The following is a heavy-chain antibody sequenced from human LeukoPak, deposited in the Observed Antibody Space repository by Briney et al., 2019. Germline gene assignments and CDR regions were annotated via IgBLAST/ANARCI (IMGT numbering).Heavy chain of an antibody. CDR1: GFTFNTYT. CDR2: VGRDGSI. D-gene: IGHD3-22*01. J-gene: IGHJ3*02. Sequence: GGSLRLSCVASGFTFNTYTMNWVRQAPGKGLEWISCVGRDGSIHYADSVKGRITISRDNAKNSLFLQMNSLRAEDTAVYYCARRYYDTTGYAFDIWGQGTMVTVSS. V-gene: IGHV3-21*01. CDR3: ARRYYDTTGYAFDI.